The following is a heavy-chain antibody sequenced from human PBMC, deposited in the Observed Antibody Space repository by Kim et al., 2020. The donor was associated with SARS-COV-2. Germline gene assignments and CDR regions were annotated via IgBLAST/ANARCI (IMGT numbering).Heavy chain of an antibody. CDR3: ARDPHRGSLDY. D-gene: IGHD3-10*01. J-gene: IGHJ4*02. CDR2: INEPGTDK. Sequence: GGSLRLSCAVSGFRFSDSWMSWVRQAPGKGLEWVANINEPGTDKYYVDSLEGRFIISRDNAKNSLYLQMNSLRAEDTAVYFCARDPHRGSLDYWGQGVLGTVSS. V-gene: IGHV3-7*01. CDR1: GFRFSDSW.